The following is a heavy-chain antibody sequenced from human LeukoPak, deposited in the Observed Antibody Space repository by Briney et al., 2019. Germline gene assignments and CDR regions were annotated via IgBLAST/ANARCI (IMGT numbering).Heavy chain of an antibody. V-gene: IGHV4-30-4*08. CDR1: GGSISSGDYY. CDR3: ARAFSVDYDSSGYTPWDAFDI. CDR2: IYYSGRT. D-gene: IGHD3-22*01. Sequence: SETLSLTCTVSGGSISSGDYYWSWIRQPPGKALEWIGYIYYSGRTYYNPSLQRRVTISVDTSKNQFPLKLSFVTAADTAVYYCARAFSVDYDSSGYTPWDAFDIWGQGTMVTVSS. J-gene: IGHJ3*02.